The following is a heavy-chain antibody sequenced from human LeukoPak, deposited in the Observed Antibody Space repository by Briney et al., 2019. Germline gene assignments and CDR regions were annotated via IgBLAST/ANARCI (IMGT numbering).Heavy chain of an antibody. CDR3: AGRDSSGYYPTWFDP. CDR2: ISANNGET. CDR1: GYTFSSYG. Sequence: ASVKVSCKASGYTFSSYGISWVRQAPGQGLEWMGWISANNGETNYAQKFQGRVTMTTDTSTSTAYMELRSLRSEDTAVYYCAGRDSSGYYPTWFDPWGQGTLVTVSS. J-gene: IGHJ5*02. D-gene: IGHD3-22*01. V-gene: IGHV1-18*01.